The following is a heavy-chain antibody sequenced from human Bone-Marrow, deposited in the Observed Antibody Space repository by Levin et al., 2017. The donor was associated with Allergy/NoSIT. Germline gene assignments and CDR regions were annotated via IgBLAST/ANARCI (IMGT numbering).Heavy chain of an antibody. CDR3: ARGSGYCSGGSCYPDY. V-gene: IGHV3-30*04. J-gene: IGHJ4*02. CDR2: ISYDGSNK. Sequence: GGSLRLSCAASGFTFSSYAMHWVRQAPGKGLEWVAVISYDGSNKYYADSVKGRFTISRDNSKNTLYLQMNSLRAEDTAVYYCARGSGYCSGGSCYPDYWGQGTLVTVSS. D-gene: IGHD2-15*01. CDR1: GFTFSSYA.